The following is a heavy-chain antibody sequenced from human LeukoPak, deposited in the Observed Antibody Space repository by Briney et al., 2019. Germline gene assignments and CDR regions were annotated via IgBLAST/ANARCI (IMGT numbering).Heavy chain of an antibody. D-gene: IGHD1-7*01. CDR1: GGSISSSSYY. CDR2: FEYGGST. J-gene: IGHJ5*02. Sequence: SETLSLTCTISGGSISSSSYYWGWIRQAPGKGLEWIGSFEYGGSTYYNPSLKSRVTISVDTSKNQFSLKLSSVTAADTAVYYCARTRPINWNYGYWFDPWGQGTLVTVSS. V-gene: IGHV4-39*07. CDR3: ARTRPINWNYGYWFDP.